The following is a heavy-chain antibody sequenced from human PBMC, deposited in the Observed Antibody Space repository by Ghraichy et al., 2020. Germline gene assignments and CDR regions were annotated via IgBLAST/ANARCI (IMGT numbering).Heavy chain of an antibody. D-gene: IGHD6-13*01. CDR1: GFDFSDSW. J-gene: IGHJ4*02. V-gene: IGHV3-7*03. CDR2: IQQGGGEK. CDR3: AREVSAGGSYYFDN. Sequence: GGSLRLSCAASGFDFSDSWMTWVRQAPGKGLEWVANIQQGGGEKYYVDSVNGRFTISRDNAENSLSLQMNSLRAEDTAVYYCAREVSAGGSYYFDNWGQGTLVTVSS.